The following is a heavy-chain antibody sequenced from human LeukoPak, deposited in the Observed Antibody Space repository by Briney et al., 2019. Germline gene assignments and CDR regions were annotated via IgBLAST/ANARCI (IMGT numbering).Heavy chain of an antibody. CDR1: GYTFTGHY. V-gene: IGHV1-2*02. J-gene: IGHJ6*03. CDR3: ARAPVPHYYYYMDV. CDR2: INPNSGGT. Sequence: GASVKVSCKASGYTFTGHYMHWVRQAPGHGLEWMGWINPNSGGTNYAQKFQGRVTMTRDTSISTAYMELSRLRSDDTAVYYCARAPVPHYYYYMDVWGKGTTVTVSS.